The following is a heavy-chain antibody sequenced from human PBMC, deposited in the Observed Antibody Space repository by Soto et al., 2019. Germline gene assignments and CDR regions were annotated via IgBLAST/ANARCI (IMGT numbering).Heavy chain of an antibody. V-gene: IGHV3-33*01. Sequence: GGSLRLSCAASGFTFSSYGMHWVRQAPGKGLEWVAVIWYDGSNKYYADSVKGRFTISRDNSKNTLYLQMNSLRAEDTAVYYCARDKLTGRPGYFDYWGQGTLVPVSS. CDR1: GFTFSSYG. CDR3: ARDKLTGRPGYFDY. J-gene: IGHJ4*02. CDR2: IWYDGSNK. D-gene: IGHD3-9*01.